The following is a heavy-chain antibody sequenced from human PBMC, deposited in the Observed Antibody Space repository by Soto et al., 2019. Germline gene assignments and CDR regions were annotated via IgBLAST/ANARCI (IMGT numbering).Heavy chain of an antibody. Sequence: QVQLVQSGAEVKKPGASVKVSCKASGYTFTSYAMHWVRQAPGQRLEWMGWINAGNGNTKYSQKFQGRVTITRDTSASTAYMELSSLRSEDTAVYYCARDRGFYDYICGSTNWFDPWGQGTLVTVSS. CDR1: GYTFTSYA. J-gene: IGHJ5*02. CDR3: ARDRGFYDYICGSTNWFDP. V-gene: IGHV1-3*01. CDR2: INAGNGNT. D-gene: IGHD3-16*01.